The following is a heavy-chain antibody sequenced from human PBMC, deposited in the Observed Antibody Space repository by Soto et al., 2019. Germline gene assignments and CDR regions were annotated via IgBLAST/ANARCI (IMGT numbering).Heavy chain of an antibody. V-gene: IGHV1-8*01. D-gene: IGHD2-15*01. CDR3: ARGTHCSGGSCYSNYYYGMDV. J-gene: IGHJ6*02. CDR1: GYTFTSYD. CDR2: MNPNSGNT. Sequence: GASVKVSCKASGYTFTSYDINWVRQATGQGLEWMGWMNPNSGNTGYAQKFQGRVTMTRNTSISTAYMELSSLRSEDTAVYYCARGTHCSGGSCYSNYYYGMDVWGQGTTVTVSS.